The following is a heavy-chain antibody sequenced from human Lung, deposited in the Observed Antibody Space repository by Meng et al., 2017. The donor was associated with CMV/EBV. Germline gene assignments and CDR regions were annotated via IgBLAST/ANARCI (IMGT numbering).Heavy chain of an antibody. CDR3: PRVRSRGMDV. Sequence: ASVNVSCKASGYTFTGYYMHWVRQAPGQGLEWMGWINPNSGGTNYAQKVQGRVTMTRDTSISTAYMELSRLRSDDTAVYYCPRVRSRGMDVWGQGTTVTVSS. J-gene: IGHJ6*02. V-gene: IGHV1-2*02. CDR2: INPNSGGT. D-gene: IGHD3-16*01. CDR1: GYTFTGYY.